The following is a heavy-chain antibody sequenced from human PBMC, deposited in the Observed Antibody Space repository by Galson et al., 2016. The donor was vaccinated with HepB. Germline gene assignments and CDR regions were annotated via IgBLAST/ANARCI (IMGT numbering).Heavy chain of an antibody. Sequence: ETLSLTCTVSGGSVSSGSNYWTWIRQPPGKGLEWIGFIYYSGTTNYNPSLKSRVTMSVDTSKNQFSLKLSSVTAADTAVYYCARVAWYQYGSGSYDYWGQGTLVSVSS. CDR2: IYYSGTT. V-gene: IGHV4-61*01. D-gene: IGHD3-10*01. CDR3: ARVAWYQYGSGSYDY. CDR1: GGSVSSGSNY. J-gene: IGHJ4*02.